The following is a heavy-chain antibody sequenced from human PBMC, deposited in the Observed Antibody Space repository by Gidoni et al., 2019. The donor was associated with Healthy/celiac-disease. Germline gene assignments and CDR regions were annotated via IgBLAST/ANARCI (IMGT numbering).Heavy chain of an antibody. CDR3: AKTGLLHDYYYYGMDV. D-gene: IGHD1-26*01. Sequence: EVQLVESGGGLVQPGGSLRLSCAASGFTVSSNYISWVRQAPGKGLEWVSVIYIGGSTYYADSVKGRFTISRDNSKNTLYLQMNSLRAEDTAVYYCAKTGLLHDYYYYGMDVWGQGTTVTVSS. J-gene: IGHJ6*02. V-gene: IGHV3-66*01. CDR1: GFTVSSNY. CDR2: IYIGGST.